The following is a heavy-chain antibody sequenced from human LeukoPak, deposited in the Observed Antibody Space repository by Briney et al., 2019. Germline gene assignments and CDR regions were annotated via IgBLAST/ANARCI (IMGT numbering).Heavy chain of an antibody. CDR2: INSDGSST. Sequence: GGSLRLSCAASGFTFSSYWMHWVRPAPGKGLVWVSRINSDGSSTSYADSVKGRFTISRDNAKNTLYLQMNSLRAEDTAVYYCAKGQWLVHDAFDIWGQGTMVTVSS. V-gene: IGHV3-74*01. D-gene: IGHD6-19*01. CDR1: GFTFSSYW. J-gene: IGHJ3*02. CDR3: AKGQWLVHDAFDI.